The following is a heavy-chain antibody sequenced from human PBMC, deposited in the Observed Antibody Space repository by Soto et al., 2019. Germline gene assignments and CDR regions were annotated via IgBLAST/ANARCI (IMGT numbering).Heavy chain of an antibody. CDR3: ARVKGSGYHNWFDP. CDR2: INAGNGNT. D-gene: IGHD3-22*01. J-gene: IGHJ5*02. CDR1: GYTFTNYA. Sequence: ASVKAACKASGYTFTNYAMHWVRQAPGQRLEWMGWINAGNGNTKYSQKLQGRVTITRDTSASTAYMELRSLRSDDTAVYYCARVKGSGYHNWFDPWGQGTLVTVSS. V-gene: IGHV1-3*01.